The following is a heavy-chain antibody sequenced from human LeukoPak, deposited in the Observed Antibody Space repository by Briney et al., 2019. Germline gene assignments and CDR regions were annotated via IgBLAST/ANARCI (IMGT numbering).Heavy chain of an antibody. V-gene: IGHV1-8*01. J-gene: IGHJ5*02. CDR3: ARRGSSWYNWFDP. CDR1: GYTFTSYD. CDR2: MNPNSGNT. Sequence: ASVKVSCKASGYTFTSYDINWVRQATGQGLEWMGWMNPNSGNTGYAQKFRGRVTMTRSTSISTAYMELSSLTSEDTAVYYCARRGSSWYNWFDPWGQGTLVTVSS. D-gene: IGHD6-13*01.